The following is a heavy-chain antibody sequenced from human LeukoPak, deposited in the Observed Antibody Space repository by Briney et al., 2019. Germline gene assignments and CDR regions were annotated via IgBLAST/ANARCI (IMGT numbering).Heavy chain of an antibody. CDR3: AKDYYGSGFFDY. CDR1: GFTFSSYG. D-gene: IGHD3-10*01. CDR2: ISYDGSNK. V-gene: IGHV3-30*18. J-gene: IGHJ4*02. Sequence: GGSLRLSCAASGFTFSSYGMHWVRQAPGKGLEWVAVISYDGSNKYYADSVKGRFTISRDNSKNTLYLQMNSLRAEDTAVYYCAKDYYGSGFFDYWGQGTLVTVSS.